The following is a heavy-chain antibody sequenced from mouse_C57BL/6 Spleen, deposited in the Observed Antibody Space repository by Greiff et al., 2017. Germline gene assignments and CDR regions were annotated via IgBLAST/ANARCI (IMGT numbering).Heavy chain of an antibody. CDR2: ISYDGSN. J-gene: IGHJ4*01. D-gene: IGHD2-5*01. CDR1: GYSITSGYY. V-gene: IGHV3-6*01. Sequence: DVQLQESGPGLVKPSQSLSLTCSVTGYSITSGYYWNWIRQFPGNKLEWMGYISYDGSNNYNPSLKNRISITRDTSKNQFFLKLNSVTTEDTATYYCARAESNYLYYYAMDYWGQGTSVTVSS. CDR3: ARAESNYLYYYAMDY.